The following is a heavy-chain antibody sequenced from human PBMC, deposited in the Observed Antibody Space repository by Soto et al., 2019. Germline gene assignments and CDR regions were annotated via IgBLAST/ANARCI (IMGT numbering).Heavy chain of an antibody. CDR3: ARGKGVVVATDY. V-gene: IGHV3-7*01. J-gene: IGHJ4*02. D-gene: IGHD3-22*01. CDR1: GFTFSSYW. CDR2: IKEDGSEK. Sequence: EVQLVESGGGLVQPGGSLRLSCAASGFTFSSYWMSWVRQPPGKGLEWVANIKEDGSEKYYVDSVKDRFTTSRDNAKNSLYLQMNSLRAEDTAVYYCARGKGVVVATDYWGQGTLVTVSS.